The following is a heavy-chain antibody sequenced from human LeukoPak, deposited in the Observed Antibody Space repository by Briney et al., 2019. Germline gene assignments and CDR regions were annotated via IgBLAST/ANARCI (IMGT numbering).Heavy chain of an antibody. V-gene: IGHV4-34*01. J-gene: IGHJ6*03. D-gene: IGHD2-2*01. Sequence: PSETLSLTCAVYGGSFSGYYWSWIRQPPGKGLEWIGEINHSGSTNYNPSLKSRVTISVDTSKNQFSLKLSSVTAADTAVYYCARGSVDIVVVPTAHCYYYMDVWGKGTTVTVSS. CDR3: ARGSVDIVVVPTAHCYYYMDV. CDR2: INHSGST. CDR1: GGSFSGYY.